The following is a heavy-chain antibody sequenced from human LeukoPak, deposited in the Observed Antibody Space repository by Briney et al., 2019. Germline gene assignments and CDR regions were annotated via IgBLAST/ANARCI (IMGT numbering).Heavy chain of an antibody. CDR2: INSNRGAT. D-gene: IGHD3-22*01. Sequence: DSVKVSCKASGYRFTGYYMHWVRQAPGQGLEWMGWINSNRGATNYAQKFQGRVTMTRDTSISTAYMELSRLRSDDTAVYYCARDSYYYDSSGYYKPKTLDAFDIWGQGTMVTVSS. CDR1: GYRFTGYY. J-gene: IGHJ3*02. V-gene: IGHV1-2*02. CDR3: ARDSYYYDSSGYYKPKTLDAFDI.